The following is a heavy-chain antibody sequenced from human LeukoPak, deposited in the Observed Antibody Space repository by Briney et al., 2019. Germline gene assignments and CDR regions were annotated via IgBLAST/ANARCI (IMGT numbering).Heavy chain of an antibody. Sequence: QPGGSLRLSCAASEFTFSPSVVSGVRQAPGKGLEWGSAISGSGGSTYYADSVKGRSTISRDNSNDALYLQMHSLGADDTCVYYCAKGNWRYFDYWGQGSLVSVSS. D-gene: IGHD1-1*01. CDR2: ISGSGGST. CDR3: AKGNWRYFDY. CDR1: EFTFSPSV. V-gene: IGHV3-23*01. J-gene: IGHJ4*02.